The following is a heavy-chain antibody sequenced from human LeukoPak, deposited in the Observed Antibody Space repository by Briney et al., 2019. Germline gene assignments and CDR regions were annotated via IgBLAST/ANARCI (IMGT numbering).Heavy chain of an antibody. Sequence: GGSLRLSCAASGFTFSSYWMHWVRQAPGKGLVWVSRINSDGSSTNYADSVKGRFTTSRDNAKNTLYLQMNSLRAEDTAVYYCVRALRESGSYYDYWGQGTLVTVSS. CDR1: GFTFSSYW. CDR3: VRALRESGSYYDY. CDR2: INSDGSST. J-gene: IGHJ4*02. D-gene: IGHD1-26*01. V-gene: IGHV3-74*01.